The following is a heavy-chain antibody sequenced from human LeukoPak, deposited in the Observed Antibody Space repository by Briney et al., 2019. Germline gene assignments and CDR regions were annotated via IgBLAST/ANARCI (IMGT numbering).Heavy chain of an antibody. D-gene: IGHD6-25*01. Sequence: GGSLILSCAASGFTFSDYYMSWIRQAPGKGLEWVSYISTTSSFTNYADSVKGRFTISRDNAKNSPSLQMNSLRAEDAAVYYCARGQRGDYWGQGTLVTVSS. CDR1: GFTFSDYY. CDR2: ISTTSSFT. CDR3: ARGQRGDY. V-gene: IGHV3-11*05. J-gene: IGHJ4*02.